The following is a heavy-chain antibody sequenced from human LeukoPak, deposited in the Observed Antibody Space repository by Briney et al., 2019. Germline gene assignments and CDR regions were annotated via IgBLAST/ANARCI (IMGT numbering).Heavy chain of an antibody. CDR3: AADPGGVHCSSTSCTKYYYYYYGMDV. CDR2: IVVGSGNT. V-gene: IGHV1-58*02. J-gene: IGHJ6*02. Sequence: SVKVSCKASGFTFTSSAMQWVRQARGQRLEWIGWIVVGSGNTNYAQKFQERVTITRDMSTSTAYMELSSLRSEDTAVYYCAADPGGVHCSSTSCTKYYYYYYGMDVWGQGTTVTVSS. CDR1: GFTFTSSA. D-gene: IGHD2-2*01.